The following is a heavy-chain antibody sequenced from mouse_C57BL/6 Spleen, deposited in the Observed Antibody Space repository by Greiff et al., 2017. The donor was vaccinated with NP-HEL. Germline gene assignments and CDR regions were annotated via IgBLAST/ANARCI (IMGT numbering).Heavy chain of an antibody. Sequence: VQLQQPGAELVMPGASVKLSCKASGYTFTSYWMHWVKQRPGQGLEWIGEIDPSDSYTNYNQKFKGKSTLTVDKSSSTAHMQLSSLTSEDSAVYYCAGGRGYFDYWGQGTTLTVSS. CDR2: IDPSDSYT. V-gene: IGHV1-69*01. CDR1: GYTFTSYW. CDR3: AGGRGYFDY. J-gene: IGHJ2*01.